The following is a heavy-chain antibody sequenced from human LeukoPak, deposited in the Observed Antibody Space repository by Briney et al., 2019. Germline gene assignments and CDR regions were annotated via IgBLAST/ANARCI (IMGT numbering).Heavy chain of an antibody. CDR1: GGSISSSSYY. D-gene: IGHD5-12*01. Sequence: SETLSLTCTVSGGSISSSSYYWGWIRQPPGKGLEWIGSIYYSGSTYYNPSLKSRVTISVDTSKSQFSLKLSSVTAADTAVYYCASKRIVATIYDYWGQGTLVTVSS. CDR3: ASKRIVATIYDY. V-gene: IGHV4-39*01. J-gene: IGHJ4*02. CDR2: IYYSGST.